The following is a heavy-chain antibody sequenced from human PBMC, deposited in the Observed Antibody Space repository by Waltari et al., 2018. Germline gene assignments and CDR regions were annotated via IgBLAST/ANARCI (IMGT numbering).Heavy chain of an antibody. Sequence: EMQLLASGGALVQPGGFLRLSCAASGFPFSTYTMNWVRQAPGQGLEWVAVMTASGLMDYGDSVKGRFTISRDNSKNTLYLQMYRLRVEDTARYYCAKDEGARLAPTFGMDAWGQGTTVIVSS. V-gene: IGHV3-23*01. CDR1: GFPFSTYT. D-gene: IGHD6-6*01. CDR3: AKDEGARLAPTFGMDA. CDR2: MTASGLM. J-gene: IGHJ6*02.